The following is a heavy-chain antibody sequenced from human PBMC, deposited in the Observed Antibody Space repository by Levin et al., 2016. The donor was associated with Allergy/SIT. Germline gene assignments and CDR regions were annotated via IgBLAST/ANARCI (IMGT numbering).Heavy chain of an antibody. J-gene: IGHJ6*02. CDR1: GFNVKNYY. V-gene: IGHV3-53*01. D-gene: IGHD1-26*01. CDR2: IYSGGST. Sequence: GGSLRLSCAASGFNVKNYYISWVRQAPGKGLEWVSVIYSGGSTYYADSVKGRFTISRDNSRNTLYLQMNSLRAEDTAVYYCAKDRQVGGLGGADVYYYNGLDVWGQGATVTVS. CDR3: AKDRQVGGLGGADVYYYNGLDV.